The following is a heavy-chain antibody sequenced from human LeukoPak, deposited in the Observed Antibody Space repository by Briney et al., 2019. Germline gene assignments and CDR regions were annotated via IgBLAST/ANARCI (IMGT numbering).Heavy chain of an antibody. J-gene: IGHJ4*02. V-gene: IGHV1-18*01. D-gene: IGHD3-10*02. CDR1: GYTFTSYG. CDR2: ISAYNGNT. CDR3: ARTTRIGGFDY. Sequence: GASVKVSCKASGYTFTSYGISWVRQAPGQGLEWMGWISAYNGNTNYAQKLQGRVTMTRDTSTSTVYMELSSLRSEDTAVYYCARTTRIGGFDYWGQGTLVTVSS.